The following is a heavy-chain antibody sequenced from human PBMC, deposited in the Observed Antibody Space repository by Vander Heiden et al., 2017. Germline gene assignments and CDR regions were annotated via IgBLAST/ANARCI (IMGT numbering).Heavy chain of an antibody. Sequence: EVQLLESGGGLVHPGGSLRLSCAASGFTFSSYVVTWVRQAPGKGLEWVATISGSGGSTYYADSVKGQFTISRDNSKNTLYLQMNSLRAEETAVYYCVKGLTGSDYGMDVWGQGTTVTVSS. CDR3: VKGLTGSDYGMDV. CDR2: ISGSGGST. D-gene: IGHD7-27*01. J-gene: IGHJ6*02. CDR1: GFTFSSYV. V-gene: IGHV3-23*01.